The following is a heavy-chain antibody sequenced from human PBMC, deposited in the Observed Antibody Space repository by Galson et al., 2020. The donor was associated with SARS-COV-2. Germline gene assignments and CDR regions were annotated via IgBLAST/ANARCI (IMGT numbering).Heavy chain of an antibody. Sequence: GESLKISCAASGFTFSRYTMNWVRQAPGKGLEWVSSISSSSSYIYYADSVKGRFTISRDNAKNSLYLQMNSLRAEDTAVYYCARDAYDSSGYYYGSGYFQHWGQGTLVTVSS. J-gene: IGHJ1*01. CDR1: GFTFSRYT. V-gene: IGHV3-21*01. CDR2: ISSSSSYI. CDR3: ARDAYDSSGYYYGSGYFQH. D-gene: IGHD3-22*01.